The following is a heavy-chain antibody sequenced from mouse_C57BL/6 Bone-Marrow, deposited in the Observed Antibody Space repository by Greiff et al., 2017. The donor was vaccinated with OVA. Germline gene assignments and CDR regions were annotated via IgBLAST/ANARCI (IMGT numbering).Heavy chain of an antibody. Sequence: EVQLQQSGPELVKPGASVKISCKASGYSFTDYYMNWVKQSHGKSLEWIGVINPNYGTTSYNQKFKGKATLTVDQSSSTAYMQLNSLTSEDSAVYYSARKGKGWLPFAYWGQGTLVTVSA. D-gene: IGHD2-3*01. CDR2: INPNYGTT. J-gene: IGHJ3*01. V-gene: IGHV1-39*01. CDR1: GYSFTDYY. CDR3: ARKGKGWLPFAY.